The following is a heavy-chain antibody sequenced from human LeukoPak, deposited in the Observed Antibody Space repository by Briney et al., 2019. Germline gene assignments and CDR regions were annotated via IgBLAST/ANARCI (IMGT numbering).Heavy chain of an antibody. Sequence: GGSLRLSCAASGFTFSSYAMSWVRQAPGKGLERVSAISGSGGSTYYADSVKGRFTISRDNSKNTLYLQMNSLRAEDTAVYYCAKSLSYYDILKSRDYFDYWGQGTLVTVSS. CDR2: ISGSGGST. D-gene: IGHD3-9*01. CDR1: GFTFSSYA. J-gene: IGHJ4*02. CDR3: AKSLSYYDILKSRDYFDY. V-gene: IGHV3-23*01.